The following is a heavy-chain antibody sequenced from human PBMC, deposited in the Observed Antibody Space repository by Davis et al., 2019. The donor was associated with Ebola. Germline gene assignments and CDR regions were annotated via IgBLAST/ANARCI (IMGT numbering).Heavy chain of an antibody. CDR1: GFTFSDYY. CDR2: ISSSGSTI. D-gene: IGHD3-22*01. J-gene: IGHJ3*02. V-gene: IGHV3-11*01. CDR3: ARGDYYDRNFADAFDI. Sequence: GGSLTLSCAASGFTFSDYYMSWIRQAPGKGLEWVSYISSSGSTIYYADSVKGRFTISRDNAKNSLYLQMNSLRAEDTAVYYCARGDYYDRNFADAFDIWGQGTMVTVSS.